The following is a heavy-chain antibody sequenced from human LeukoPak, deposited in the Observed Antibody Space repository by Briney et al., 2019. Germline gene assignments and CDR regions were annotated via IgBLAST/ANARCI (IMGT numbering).Heavy chain of an antibody. Sequence: PGRSLRLSCRASRFSFGDYDMHWVRQAPGKGLEWVAVISYDGSRKHYGDSVKGRFAISRDNAENSLYLQMNSLRAEDTAVYYCARYGNGAWLAHYAFDIWGQGTMVTVSS. CDR2: ISYDGSRK. D-gene: IGHD6-19*01. CDR1: RFSFGDYD. J-gene: IGHJ3*02. CDR3: ARYGNGAWLAHYAFDI. V-gene: IGHV3-30*03.